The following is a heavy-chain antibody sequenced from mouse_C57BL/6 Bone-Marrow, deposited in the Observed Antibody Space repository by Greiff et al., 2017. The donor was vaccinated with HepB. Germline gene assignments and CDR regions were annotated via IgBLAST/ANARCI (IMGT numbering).Heavy chain of an antibody. Sequence: EVQLQQSGPVLVKPGASVKMSCKASGYTFADYYMNWVKQSHGKSLEWIGVINPYNGGTSYNQKFKGKATLTVDKSSSTAYMELNSLTSEDSAVYYCARGVVAFDYWGQGTTLTVSS. D-gene: IGHD1-1*01. J-gene: IGHJ2*01. CDR3: ARGVVAFDY. V-gene: IGHV1-19*01. CDR1: GYTFADYY. CDR2: INPYNGGT.